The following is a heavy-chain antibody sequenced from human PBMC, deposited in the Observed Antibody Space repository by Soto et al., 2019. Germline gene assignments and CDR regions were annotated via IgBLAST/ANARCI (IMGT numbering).Heavy chain of an antibody. Sequence: GGSLRLSCAASGFTFDDFAMCWVRQVPGKGLEWISLVNWEGDTTFYADSVKGRFIISRDNSKNSVYLQMNSLRSDDSAIYYCAKGATVTTHYQYYGMDVWGRGTTVTVSS. CDR3: AKGATVTTHYQYYGMDV. CDR2: VNWEGDTT. D-gene: IGHD4-17*01. CDR1: GFTFDDFA. J-gene: IGHJ6*02. V-gene: IGHV3-43D*04.